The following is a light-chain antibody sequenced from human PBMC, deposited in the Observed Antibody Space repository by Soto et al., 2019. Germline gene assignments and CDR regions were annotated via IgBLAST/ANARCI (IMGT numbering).Light chain of an antibody. CDR1: SSNIGDNF. CDR3: ATWDSKLSAVV. CDR2: DNS. V-gene: IGLV1-51*01. J-gene: IGLJ2*01. Sequence: QSVLTQPPSMSAAPGQKVPISCSGSSSNIGDNFVSWYQHLPGTAPKLLIFDNSQRPSEIPDRFFGSKSGTIATLAITGPQTGDEAVYYCATWDSKLSAVVFGGGTKGTVL.